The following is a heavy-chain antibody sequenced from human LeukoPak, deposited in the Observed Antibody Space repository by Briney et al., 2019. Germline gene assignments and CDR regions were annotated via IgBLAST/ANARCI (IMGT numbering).Heavy chain of an antibody. CDR3: ARDHSQYYYDSSGQVD. J-gene: IGHJ4*02. Sequence: GGSLRLSCAASGFTSSTYVVNWVRQAPGKGLVWVSRINSDGSSTSYADSVKGRFTISRDNAKNTLYLQMNSLRAEDTAVYYCARDHSQYYYDSSGQVDWGQGTLVTVSS. CDR1: GFTSSTYV. D-gene: IGHD3-22*01. V-gene: IGHV3-74*01. CDR2: INSDGSST.